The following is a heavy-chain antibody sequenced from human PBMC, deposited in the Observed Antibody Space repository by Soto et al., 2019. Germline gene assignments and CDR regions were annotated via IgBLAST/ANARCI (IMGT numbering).Heavy chain of an antibody. CDR3: ARRSSGWYFDY. D-gene: IGHD6-19*01. V-gene: IGHV3-23*01. Sequence: EVQLLESGGGLVQPGGSLRLSCAAPGFTFSNYAMNWVRQAPGKGLEWVSVISGSGGSTYYADSVKGRFTISSDNSKNTLYLQMNSLRGGDTAVYYCARRSSGWYFDYWGQGTLVTVSS. J-gene: IGHJ4*02. CDR1: GFTFSNYA. CDR2: ISGSGGST.